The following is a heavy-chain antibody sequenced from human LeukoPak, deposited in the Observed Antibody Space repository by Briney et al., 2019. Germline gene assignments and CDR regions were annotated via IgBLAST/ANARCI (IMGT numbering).Heavy chain of an antibody. CDR2: ISSSGSTI. CDR1: GXIFSSYA. Sequence: PGRSLRLSCAASGXIFSSYAMHWVRQAPGKGLEWVSYISSSGSTIYYADSVKGRFTISRDNAKNSLYLQMNSLRAEDTAVYYCAREEGRWLQLRRFDYWGQGTLVTVSS. D-gene: IGHD5-24*01. CDR3: AREEGRWLQLRRFDY. V-gene: IGHV3-48*03. J-gene: IGHJ4*02.